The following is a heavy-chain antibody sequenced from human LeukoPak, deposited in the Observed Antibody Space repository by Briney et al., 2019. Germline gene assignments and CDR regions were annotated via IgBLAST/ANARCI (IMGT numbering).Heavy chain of an antibody. D-gene: IGHD3-22*01. V-gene: IGHV4-34*01. J-gene: IGHJ4*02. CDR1: GGSFSGYY. CDR3: AIATPDYYDSSGPYFDY. Sequence: PSETLSLTCAVYGGSFSGYYWSWIRQPPGKGLEWIGEINHSGSTNYNPSLKSRVTISVDTSKNQFSLKLSSVTAADTAVYYCAIATPDYYDSSGPYFDYWGQGTLVTVSS. CDR2: INHSGST.